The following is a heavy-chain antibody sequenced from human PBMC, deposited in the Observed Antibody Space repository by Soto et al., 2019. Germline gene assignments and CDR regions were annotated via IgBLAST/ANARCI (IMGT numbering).Heavy chain of an antibody. Sequence: QVQLVQSGAEVKKSGASVKVSCKASGYTFTGHYIHWVRQAPGQGPEWMGEIGPKNGDTKYAQKFQGRVTMTRDTSITTVYMELSNLSPDDTAVYYCGRGRSGELVVFYWGQGTLVTVYS. CDR2: IGPKNGDT. CDR3: GRGRSGELVVFY. D-gene: IGHD1-26*01. J-gene: IGHJ4*02. V-gene: IGHV1-2*02. CDR1: GYTFTGHY.